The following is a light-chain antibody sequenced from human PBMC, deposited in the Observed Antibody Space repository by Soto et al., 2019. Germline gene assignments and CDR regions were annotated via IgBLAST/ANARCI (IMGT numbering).Light chain of an antibody. V-gene: IGKV3-20*01. J-gene: IGKJ4*01. CDR3: QQYGNSPLT. Sequence: EIVLTQSPASLSLSPGERATLSCRASQSVDSYLVWYQQKPGQAPRLLIFGASTRAPGIPDRFSGSGSGTDFTLTISKLEPEDFALFYCQQYGNSPLTFGGGTKVDIK. CDR1: QSVDSY. CDR2: GAS.